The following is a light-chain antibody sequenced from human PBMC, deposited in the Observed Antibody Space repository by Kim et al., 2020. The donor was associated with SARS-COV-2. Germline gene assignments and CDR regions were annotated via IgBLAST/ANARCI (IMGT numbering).Light chain of an antibody. CDR3: VLYMGGGIWV. J-gene: IGLJ3*02. CDR2: NTT. Sequence: LTFGLSSGSVSTNYFPSWYQQPPGQAPRMLIYNTTTRSSGVPDRFAGSILGNKAALTITGAQADDESDYYCVLYMGGGIWVFGGGTQLTVL. V-gene: IGLV8-61*01. CDR1: SGSVSTNYF.